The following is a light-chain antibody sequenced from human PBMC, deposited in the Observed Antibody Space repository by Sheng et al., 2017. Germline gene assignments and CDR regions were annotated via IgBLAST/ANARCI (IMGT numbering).Light chain of an antibody. Sequence: AIQLTQSPSSLSASVGDKITITCRATQGISSALAWYQQTPGSSPKLLIFDASSLQSGVPSRFSGRGSGTDFTLTISSLQPEDFATYYCQQYNSYSPFGQGTKVEIK. CDR2: DAS. CDR1: QGISSA. CDR3: QQYNSYSP. J-gene: IGKJ1*01. V-gene: IGKV1-13*02.